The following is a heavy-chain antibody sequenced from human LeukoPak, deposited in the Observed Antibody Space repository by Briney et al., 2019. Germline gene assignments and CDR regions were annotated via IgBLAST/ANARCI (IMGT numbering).Heavy chain of an antibody. J-gene: IGHJ4*02. CDR3: ARRGYNSESYSFDY. V-gene: IGHV3-11*01. D-gene: IGHD1-26*01. CDR2: ISSSGSTI. CDR1: GFTFSDYY. Sequence: GGSQRLSCAASGFTFSDYYMSWLRQAPGKGLEWVSYISSSGSTIYYADSVKGRFTISRDNAKNSLYLQMNSLRAEDTAVYYCARRGYNSESYSFDYWGQGTLVTVSS.